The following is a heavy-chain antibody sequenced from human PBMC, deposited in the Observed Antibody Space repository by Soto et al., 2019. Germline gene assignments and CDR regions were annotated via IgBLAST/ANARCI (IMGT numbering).Heavy chain of an antibody. CDR3: AKDGIAAAGPNWFDP. D-gene: IGHD6-13*01. CDR2: ISYDGSNK. J-gene: IGHJ5*02. V-gene: IGHV3-30*18. Sequence: QVQLVESGGGVVQPGRSLRLSCAASGFTFSSYGMHWVRQAPGKGLEWVAVISYDGSNKYYADSVKGRFTISRDNSKNTLYLQMNSLRAEDTAVYYCAKDGIAAAGPNWFDPWGQGTLGTVSS. CDR1: GFTFSSYG.